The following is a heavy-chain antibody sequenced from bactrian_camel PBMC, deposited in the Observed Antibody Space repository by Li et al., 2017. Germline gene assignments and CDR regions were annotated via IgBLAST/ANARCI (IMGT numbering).Heavy chain of an antibody. CDR3: VSGPLGWVSYQY. D-gene: IGHD5*01. Sequence: HVQLVESGGGSVQPGGSLRLSCAASGFTFSSFGMSWVRQAPGKGLEWVSSILSDGSKLFYTDNVKGRFTISRDNAKNTLYLQMNNLKSEDTALYYCVSGPLGWVSYQYWGQGTQVTVS. CDR1: GFTFSSFG. CDR2: ILSDGSKL. V-gene: IGHV3S7*01. J-gene: IGHJ4*01.